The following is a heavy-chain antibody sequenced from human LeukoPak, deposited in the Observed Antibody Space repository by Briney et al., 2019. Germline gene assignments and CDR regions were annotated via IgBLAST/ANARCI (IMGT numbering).Heavy chain of an antibody. D-gene: IGHD3-10*01. Sequence: GGSLRLSCAASGFTFTNYAMSWVRQAPEKGLEWVSGISGSGGSTYYADSVKGRFTISRDNSKNTLYLQMNSLRDEDTAVYYCAHFGFFRDYWGQGTLVTVSS. CDR1: GFTFTNYA. CDR3: AHFGFFRDY. J-gene: IGHJ4*02. CDR2: ISGSGGST. V-gene: IGHV3-23*01.